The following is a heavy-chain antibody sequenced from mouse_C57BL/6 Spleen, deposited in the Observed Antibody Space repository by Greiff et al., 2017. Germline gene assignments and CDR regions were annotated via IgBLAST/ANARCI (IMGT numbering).Heavy chain of an antibody. J-gene: IGHJ2*01. V-gene: IGHV1-82*01. CDR2: IYPGDGAT. CDR1: GYAFSSSW. Sequence: QVQLQQSGPELVKPGASVKISCKASGYAFSSSWMNWVKQRPGKGLEWIGRIYPGDGATNYNGKFKGKATLTAAKSSSTAYMQLSSLTSEDSAVYFCARGPIGFDCWGQGTTLTVSS. CDR3: ARGPIGFDC.